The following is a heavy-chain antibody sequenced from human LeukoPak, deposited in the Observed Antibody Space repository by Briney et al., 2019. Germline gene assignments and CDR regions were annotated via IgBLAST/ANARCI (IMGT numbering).Heavy chain of an antibody. J-gene: IGHJ5*02. CDR1: GFTFSNYA. Sequence: GGSLRLSCAASGFTFSNYAMSWVRQAPGKGLEWVSSISSSSSYIYYADSVKGRFTISRDNAKNLLYLQMNSLRAEDTAVYYCARDARRFGEPRLFDPWGQGTLVTVSS. CDR2: ISSSSSYI. CDR3: ARDARRFGEPRLFDP. D-gene: IGHD3-10*01. V-gene: IGHV3-21*01.